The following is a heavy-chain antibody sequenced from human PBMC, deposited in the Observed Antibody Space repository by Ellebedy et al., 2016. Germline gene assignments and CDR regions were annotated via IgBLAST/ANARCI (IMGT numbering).Heavy chain of an antibody. D-gene: IGHD6-6*01. V-gene: IGHV4-61*02. CDR3: AREEYSSSHDAFDI. J-gene: IGHJ3*02. CDR2: IYTSGST. Sequence: SETLSLTXNVSGGSVSSGGYYWSWIRQPAGKGLEWIGRIYTSGSTNYNPSLKSRVTMSVDTSKNQFSLKLSSVTAADTAVYYCAREEYSSSHDAFDIWGQGTMVTVSS. CDR1: GGSVSSGGYY.